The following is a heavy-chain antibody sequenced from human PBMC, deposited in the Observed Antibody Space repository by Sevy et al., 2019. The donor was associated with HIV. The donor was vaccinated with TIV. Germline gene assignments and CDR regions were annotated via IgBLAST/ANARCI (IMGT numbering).Heavy chain of an antibody. CDR2: ISHSGRT. V-gene: IGHV4-34*01. Sequence: SETLSLTCAVYGGSFSGYYWSWIRQPPGKGGEWIAEISHSGRTNYNPSLMGRVTISVATSKNQFSLKLGSVTAADTAVYYCAIRSGGHYFDYWGQGTLVTVSS. CDR1: GGSFSGYY. D-gene: IGHD2-15*01. CDR3: AIRSGGHYFDY. J-gene: IGHJ4*02.